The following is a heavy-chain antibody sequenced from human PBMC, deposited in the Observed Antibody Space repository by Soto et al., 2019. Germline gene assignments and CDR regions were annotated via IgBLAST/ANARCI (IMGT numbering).Heavy chain of an antibody. D-gene: IGHD3-3*01. CDR3: ARPADFMYFDY. CDR1: GYTFANYF. J-gene: IGHJ4*02. CDR2: IYPGDSDT. V-gene: IGHV5-51*01. Sequence: PGESLKISCKGYGYTFANYFIAWVRQVPGKGLEWMGIIYPGDSDTRYGPSFQGQVTFSADRSISTAYLQWNSLKASDTAIYYCARPADFMYFDYWGQGTLVTVSS.